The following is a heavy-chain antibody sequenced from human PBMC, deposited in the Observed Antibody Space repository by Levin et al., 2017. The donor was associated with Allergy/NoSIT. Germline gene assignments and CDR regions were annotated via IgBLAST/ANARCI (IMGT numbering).Heavy chain of an antibody. V-gene: IGHV4-4*02. J-gene: IGHJ6*02. CDR3: ARESPSEGGMDV. Sequence: SSETLSLTCAVSGGSLSSNNWWNWVRQPPGKGLEWIGEIYHSGSTNYNPSLKSRVTMSVDKSKNQFSLKLSSVTAADTAVYDCARESPSEGGMDVWGQGTTVTVSS. CDR2: IYHSGST. CDR1: GGSLSSNNW.